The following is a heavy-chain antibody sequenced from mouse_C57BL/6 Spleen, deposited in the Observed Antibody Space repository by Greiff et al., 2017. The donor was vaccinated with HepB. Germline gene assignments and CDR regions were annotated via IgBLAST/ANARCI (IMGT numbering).Heavy chain of an antibody. CDR2: IDPENGDT. J-gene: IGHJ3*01. Sequence: EVKLMESGAELVRPGASVKLSCTASGFNIKDDYMHWVKQRPEQGLEWIGWIDPENGDTEYASKFQGKATITADTSSNTAYLQLSSLTSEDTAVYYCTTGESSAWFAYWGQGTLVTVSA. CDR3: TTGESSAWFAY. CDR1: GFNIKDDY. D-gene: IGHD1-3*01. V-gene: IGHV14-4*01.